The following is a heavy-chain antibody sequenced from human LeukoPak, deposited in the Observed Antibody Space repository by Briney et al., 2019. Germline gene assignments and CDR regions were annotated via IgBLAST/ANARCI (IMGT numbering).Heavy chain of an antibody. CDR3: ATAHAVPYSYGYYY. V-gene: IGHV1-24*01. Sequence: ASVKVSCKVSGYTLTELSMHWVRQAPGKGLEWMGGFDPEDGETIYAQKFQGRVTMTADTSTDTAYMELSSLRSEDTAVYYCATAHAVPYSYGYYYWGQGTLVTVSS. J-gene: IGHJ4*02. D-gene: IGHD5-18*01. CDR1: GYTLTELS. CDR2: FDPEDGET.